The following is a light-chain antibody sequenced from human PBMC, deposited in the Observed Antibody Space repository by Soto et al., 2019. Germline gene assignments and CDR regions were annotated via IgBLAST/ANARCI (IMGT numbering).Light chain of an antibody. CDR3: SSYTDSRTYV. J-gene: IGLJ1*01. V-gene: IGLV2-14*01. Sequence: QSVLTQPASVSGSPGQSITISCTGTISDIGGYEYVSWYQQHPGKAPRLMIYEVTYRPSGVSNRFSGSKSGSTASLTISGLQSEDEADYYCSSYTDSRTYVFGTGTRSPS. CDR1: ISDIGGYEY. CDR2: EVT.